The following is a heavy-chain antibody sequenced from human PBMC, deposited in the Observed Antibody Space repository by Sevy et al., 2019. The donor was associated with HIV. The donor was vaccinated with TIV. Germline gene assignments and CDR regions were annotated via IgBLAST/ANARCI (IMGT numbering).Heavy chain of an antibody. V-gene: IGHV3-7*01. CDR3: ARDSITIFGVVQRGSGFDY. J-gene: IGHJ4*02. D-gene: IGHD3-3*01. Sequence: GGSLRLSCAASGFTFSSYWMSWVRQAPGKGLEWVANIKQDGSEKYYVDSVKGRFTISRDNAKNSLHLQMNSLRAEDTAVYYCARDSITIFGVVQRGSGFDYWGQGTLVTVSS. CDR2: IKQDGSEK. CDR1: GFTFSSYW.